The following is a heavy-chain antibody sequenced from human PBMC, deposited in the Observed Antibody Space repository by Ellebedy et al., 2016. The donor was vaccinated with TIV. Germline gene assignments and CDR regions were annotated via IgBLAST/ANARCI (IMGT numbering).Heavy chain of an antibody. V-gene: IGHV3-23*01. J-gene: IGHJ4*02. CDR3: AKGTSSGFNYDRVGFEN. CDR2: ISRDGRLT. D-gene: IGHD3-16*01. Sequence: GGSLRLSCAASGFTFGAFALHWFRQAPGKGLEWLSVISRDGRLTYHGDSGKGRFTITRDNSKNTLYLHVNRPRTEDTAGYFCAKGTSSGFNYDRVGFENWGQGTLVTVSS. CDR1: GFTFGAFA.